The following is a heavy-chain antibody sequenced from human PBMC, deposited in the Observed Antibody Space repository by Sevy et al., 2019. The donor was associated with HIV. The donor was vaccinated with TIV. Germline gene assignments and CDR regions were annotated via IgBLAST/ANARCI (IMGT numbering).Heavy chain of an antibody. J-gene: IGHJ4*02. CDR2: ISGSGGST. D-gene: IGHD3-3*01. V-gene: IGHV3-23*01. CDR3: AKEDHDFWSGYYRRGPRGNFDY. Sequence: GGSLRLSCTASGFTFSSYAMSWVRQAPGKGLEWVSAISGSGGSTYYADSVKGRFTISRYNSKNTLYLQMNSLRAEDTAVYYCAKEDHDFWSGYYRRGPRGNFDYWGQGTLVTVSS. CDR1: GFTFSSYA.